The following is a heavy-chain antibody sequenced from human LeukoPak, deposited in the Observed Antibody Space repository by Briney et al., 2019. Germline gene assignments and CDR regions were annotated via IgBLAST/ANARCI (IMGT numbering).Heavy chain of an antibody. J-gene: IGHJ4*02. D-gene: IGHD3-16*02. CDR2: IYYSGST. Sequence: SETLSLTCTVSGGSISSGGYYWSWIRQHPGKGLEWIGYIYYSGSTYYNPSLKSRVTISVDTSKNQFSLKLSSVTAADTAVYYCARVGRLYDYVWGSYHRGYFDYWGQGTLVTVSS. CDR1: GGSISSGGYY. V-gene: IGHV4-31*03. CDR3: ARVGRLYDYVWGSYHRGYFDY.